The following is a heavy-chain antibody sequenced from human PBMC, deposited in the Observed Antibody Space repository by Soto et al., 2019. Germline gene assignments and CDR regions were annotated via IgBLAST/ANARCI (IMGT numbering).Heavy chain of an antibody. CDR3: ARDRNHDSSGSPSNWFDP. Sequence: ASVKVSCKASGYTFTSYYMHWVRQALGQGLEWMGIINPSGGSTSYAQKFQGRVTMTRDTSTSTVYMELSSLRSEDTAVYYCARDRNHDSSGSPSNWFDPWGQGTLVTVSS. D-gene: IGHD3-22*01. J-gene: IGHJ5*02. CDR1: GYTFTSYY. CDR2: INPSGGST. V-gene: IGHV1-46*01.